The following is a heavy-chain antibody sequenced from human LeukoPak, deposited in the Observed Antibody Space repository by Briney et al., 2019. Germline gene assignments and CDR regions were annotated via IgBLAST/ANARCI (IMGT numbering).Heavy chain of an antibody. CDR1: GFTFSNAW. CDR2: IKSKTDGGTT. Sequence: GGSLRLSCAASGFTFSNAWMSWVRQAPGKGLEWVGRIKSKTDGGTTDYAAPVKGRFTISRDDSKNTLYLQMNSLKTEDTAVYYCTGDYCSGGSCYSLVLSDYWGQGTLVTVSS. D-gene: IGHD2-15*01. J-gene: IGHJ4*02. V-gene: IGHV3-15*01. CDR3: TGDYCSGGSCYSLVLSDY.